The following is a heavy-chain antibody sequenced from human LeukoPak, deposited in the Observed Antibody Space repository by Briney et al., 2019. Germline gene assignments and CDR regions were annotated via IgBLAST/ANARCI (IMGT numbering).Heavy chain of an antibody. J-gene: IGHJ6*03. V-gene: IGHV4-30-4*08. CDR1: GGSISSSSYY. CDR3: ARDGCSSTSCYYVSPYYMDV. Sequence: SETLSLTCTVSGGSISSSSYYWSWIRQPPGKGLEWIGYIYYSGSTYYNPSLKSRVTISVDTSKNQFSLKLSSVTAADTAVYYCARDGCSSTSCYYVSPYYMDVWGKGTTVTVSS. CDR2: IYYSGST. D-gene: IGHD2-2*01.